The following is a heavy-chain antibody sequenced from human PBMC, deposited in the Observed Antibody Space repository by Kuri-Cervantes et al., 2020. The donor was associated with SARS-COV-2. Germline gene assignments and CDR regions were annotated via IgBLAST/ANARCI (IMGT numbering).Heavy chain of an antibody. V-gene: IGHV1-45*02. D-gene: IGHD5-24*01. J-gene: IGHJ3*02. CDR3: ARSGPGAISREDGAFDI. CDR2: ITPFNGDT. CDR1: GVSFDYRF. Sequence: SVKVSCKASGVSFDYRFLHWVRQAPGQALEWMGWITPFNGDTNYAQRFQDRVTITRDRSMSTAYMELSSLRFEDAAMYYCARSGPGAISREDGAFDIWGQGTMVTVSS.